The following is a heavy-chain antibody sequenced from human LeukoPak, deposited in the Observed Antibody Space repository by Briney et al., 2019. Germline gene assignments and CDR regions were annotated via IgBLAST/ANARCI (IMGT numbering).Heavy chain of an antibody. CDR1: GFTFDDYA. Sequence: GGSLRLSCAASGFTFDDYAMHWVRQAPGKGLEWVSGISWNSGSIGYADSVKGRFTISRDNAKNSLYLQMNSLRAEDTALYYCAKEHSSGYYGTPFDYWGQGTLVTVSS. D-gene: IGHD3-22*01. V-gene: IGHV3-9*01. J-gene: IGHJ4*02. CDR2: ISWNSGSI. CDR3: AKEHSSGYYGTPFDY.